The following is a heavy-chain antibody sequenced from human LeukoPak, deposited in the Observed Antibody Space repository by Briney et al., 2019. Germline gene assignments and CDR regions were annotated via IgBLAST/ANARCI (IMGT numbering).Heavy chain of an antibody. CDR1: GYSISSGYY. D-gene: IGHD1-26*01. V-gene: IGHV4-38-2*02. CDR2: IYHSGST. J-gene: IGHJ4*02. CDR3: ARDQHSGSYLRY. Sequence: SETLSLTCTVSGYSISSGYYWGWIRQPPGKGLEWIGSIYHSGSTYYNPSLKSRVTISVDTSKNQFSLKLSSVTAADTAVYYCARDQHSGSYLRYWGQGTLVTVSS.